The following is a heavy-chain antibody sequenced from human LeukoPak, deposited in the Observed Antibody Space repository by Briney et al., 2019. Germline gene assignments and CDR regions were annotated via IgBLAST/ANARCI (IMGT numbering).Heavy chain of an antibody. D-gene: IGHD3-16*01. CDR2: ISAYNGNT. CDR3: ARDGRLTGPGGGFDY. V-gene: IGHV1-18*04. J-gene: IGHJ4*02. Sequence: ASVKVSCKASGYTFTSYGISGVRQAPGQGLEWMGWISAYNGNTNYAQKLQGRVTMTTDTSTSTAYMELRSLRSDDTAVYYCARDGRLTGPGGGFDYWGQGTLVTVSS. CDR1: GYTFTSYG.